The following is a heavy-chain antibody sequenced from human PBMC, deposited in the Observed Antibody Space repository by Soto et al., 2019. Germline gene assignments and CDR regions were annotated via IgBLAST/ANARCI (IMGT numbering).Heavy chain of an antibody. D-gene: IGHD6-6*01. Sequence: QVQLQQWGAGLLKPSETLSLTCAVYGGSFSGYYWSWIRQPPGKRLEWIGEINHSGSTNYNPSLKSRVTISVDTSKNQFSLKLSSVTAADTAVYYCASQRQGSSSLGWYFDLWGRGTLVTVSS. CDR3: ASQRQGSSSLGWYFDL. J-gene: IGHJ2*01. V-gene: IGHV4-34*01. CDR1: GGSFSGYY. CDR2: INHSGST.